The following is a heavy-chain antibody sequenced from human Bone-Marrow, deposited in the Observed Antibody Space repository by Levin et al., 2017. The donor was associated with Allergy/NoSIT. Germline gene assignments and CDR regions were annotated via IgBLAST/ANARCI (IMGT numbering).Heavy chain of an antibody. Sequence: RGESLKISCKASGYTFSNYALNWVRQAPGQGLEWMGWINTNTGTPTYAQRFTGRFVFSSDTSVSTAFLQNSSLKTEDTAVYFCAGEGEAGYGSGGFYRPLGYWGQGALVTVSS. CDR3: AGEGEAGYGSGGFYRPLGY. D-gene: IGHD5-12*01. CDR1: GYTFSNYA. V-gene: IGHV7-4-1*02. CDR2: INTNTGTP. J-gene: IGHJ4*02.